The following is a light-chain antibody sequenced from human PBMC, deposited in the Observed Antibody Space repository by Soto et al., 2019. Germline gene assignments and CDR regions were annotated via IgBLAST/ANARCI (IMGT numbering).Light chain of an antibody. J-gene: IGKJ4*01. V-gene: IGKV1-16*01. CDR1: EGINIY. Sequence: DIQMTQSPASLSASVGDRVTIICRASEGINIYLAWFQQKPGKAPKSLIYSATSLQRGVPSRFSASGGYTDFSLTISSLQPEDLATYYCQHYHRYPPSFGGGTKVEIK. CDR3: QHYHRYPPS. CDR2: SAT.